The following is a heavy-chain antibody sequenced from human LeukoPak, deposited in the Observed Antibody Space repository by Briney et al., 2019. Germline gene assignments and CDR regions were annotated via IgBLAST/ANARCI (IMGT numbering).Heavy chain of an antibody. D-gene: IGHD3-22*01. J-gene: IGHJ4*02. Sequence: GGSLRLSCAASGFSFSSYSMNWVRQAPGKGLEWVSYITSSSNTMYYADSVKGRFTISRDNAKNSLYLQMNSLRAEDTAVYYCARKSASSGYPFDYWGQGTLVTVSS. CDR1: GFSFSSYS. V-gene: IGHV3-48*01. CDR2: ITSSSNTM. CDR3: ARKSASSGYPFDY.